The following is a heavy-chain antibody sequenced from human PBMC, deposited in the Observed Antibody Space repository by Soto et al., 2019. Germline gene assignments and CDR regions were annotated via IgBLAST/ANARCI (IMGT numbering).Heavy chain of an antibody. V-gene: IGHV3-53*01. D-gene: IGHD4-17*01. CDR3: AREADYGGNSGSR. CDR1: GFTVSSNY. CDR2: IYSGGST. Sequence: EVQLVESGGGLIQPGGSLRLSCAASGFTVSSNYMSWVRQAPGKGLEWVSVIYSGGSTYYADSVKGRFTISRDNSKNTLYLQMNSLRAEDTAVYYCAREADYGGNSGSRWGQGTLVTVSS. J-gene: IGHJ4*02.